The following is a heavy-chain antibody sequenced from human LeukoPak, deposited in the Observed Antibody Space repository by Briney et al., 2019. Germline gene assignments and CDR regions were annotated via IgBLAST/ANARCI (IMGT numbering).Heavy chain of an antibody. V-gene: IGHV4-31*03. D-gene: IGHD3-10*01. CDR2: IYYSGST. CDR3: ASETYYYGSGSQTSDAFDI. CDR1: GGSISSGGYY. J-gene: IGHJ3*02. Sequence: PPQTLSLTCTVSGGSISSGGYYWSWIRQHPGKGLEWIGYIYYSGSTYYNPSLKSRVTISVDTSKNQFSLKLSSVTAADTAVYYCASETYYYGSGSQTSDAFDIWGQGTMVTASS.